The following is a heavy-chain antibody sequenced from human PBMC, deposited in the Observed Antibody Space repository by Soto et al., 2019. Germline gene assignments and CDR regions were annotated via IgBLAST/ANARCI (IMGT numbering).Heavy chain of an antibody. V-gene: IGHV5-51*01. CDR2: IYPGDSDT. D-gene: IGHD2-2*01. CDR3: ARHYCSSTSCYPVYYYYYGMDV. CDR1: GYSFTGYW. Sequence: GESLKISCKGSGYSFTGYWIGWVRQMPGKGLEWTGIIYPGDSDTRYSPSFQGQVTISADKSISTAYLQWSSLKASDTAMYYCARHYCSSTSCYPVYYYYYGMDVWGQGTTVTVSS. J-gene: IGHJ6*02.